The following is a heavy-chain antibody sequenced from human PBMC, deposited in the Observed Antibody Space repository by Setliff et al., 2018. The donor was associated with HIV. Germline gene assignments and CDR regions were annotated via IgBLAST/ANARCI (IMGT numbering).Heavy chain of an antibody. Sequence: ASVKVSCKASGYTFTGYYVHWVRQAPGQGLEWMGWINPNNGGTNYAQKFQGRVTMTRDTSISTAYMELRSLRSEDTAVYYCATAFGYCSGGSCSWFDPWGQGTLVTVS. CDR1: GYTFTGYY. J-gene: IGHJ5*02. CDR2: INPNNGGT. V-gene: IGHV1-2*02. CDR3: ATAFGYCSGGSCSWFDP. D-gene: IGHD2-15*01.